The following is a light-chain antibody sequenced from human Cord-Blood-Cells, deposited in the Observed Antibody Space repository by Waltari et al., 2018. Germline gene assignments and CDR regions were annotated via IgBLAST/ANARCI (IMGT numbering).Light chain of an antibody. V-gene: IGKV4-1*01. Sequence: VVMTQTPDSAAVSLGEGDTTTCKSSPSVLYNTNNKNYLPCYQQKPGHPPKLLIYWASTRASGPPDCFSGSWSAKDFIPTISLLYAEVAAFYYCQQYYSPPYTFGQGTKLEIK. CDR3: QQYYSPPYT. CDR2: WAS. J-gene: IGKJ2*01. CDR1: PSVLYNTNNKNY.